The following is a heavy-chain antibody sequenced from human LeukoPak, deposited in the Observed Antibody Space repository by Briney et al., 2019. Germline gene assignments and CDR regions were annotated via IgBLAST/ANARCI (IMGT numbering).Heavy chain of an antibody. CDR3: SSSLDY. J-gene: IGHJ4*02. CDR2: INYSGTT. V-gene: IGHV4-39*01. Sequence: SETLSLTCTVSGVSISSGTHYWGWIRQPPGKGLEWIGTINYSGTTYYNPSLKSRVTISVDTSKNQFSLRLSSVTAADTAVYYCSSSLDYWSQGTLVTVSS. CDR1: GVSISSGTHY.